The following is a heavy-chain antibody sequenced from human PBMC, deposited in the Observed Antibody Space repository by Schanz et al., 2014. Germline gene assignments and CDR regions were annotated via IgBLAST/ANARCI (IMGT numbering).Heavy chain of an antibody. Sequence: EVQLLDSGGGLVQPGGSLRLSCAASGFTFSSYAMSWVRQAPGKGLEWLSDIATSSSTRHYADSVKGRFTISRDNAKNTLYLQMNSLRAEDTAVYYCAREQIMAAAGLVDYWGHGTLVTVSS. D-gene: IGHD6-13*01. CDR3: AREQIMAAAGLVDY. CDR2: IATSSSTR. V-gene: IGHV3-48*04. CDR1: GFTFSSYA. J-gene: IGHJ4*01.